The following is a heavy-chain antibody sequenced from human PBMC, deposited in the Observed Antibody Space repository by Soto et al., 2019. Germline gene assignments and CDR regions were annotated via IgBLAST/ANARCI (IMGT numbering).Heavy chain of an antibody. Sequence: ASVKVSCKASGYTFTGYYIHWVRQAPGQGLEWMGWINPNSGGTNYAQKFQGRVTMTRDTSITTAYLQWSSLKASDTAMYYCARHPRFSSSSDWLDPWGQGTLVTVSS. CDR3: ARHPRFSSSSDWLDP. J-gene: IGHJ5*02. V-gene: IGHV1-2*02. CDR1: GYTFTGYY. D-gene: IGHD6-6*01. CDR2: INPNSGGT.